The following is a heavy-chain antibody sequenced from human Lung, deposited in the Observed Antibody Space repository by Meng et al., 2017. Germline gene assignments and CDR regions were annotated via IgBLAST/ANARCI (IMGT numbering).Heavy chain of an antibody. CDR1: GFTFSSYW. Sequence: GESLKISCAASGFTFSSYWMHWGRRIPGKGLVWVSRIKTDGSTTHYADSVKGRFTISRDNAKNTVYLQMNSLRAEDTAIYYCARDGTYSNWGQGTRVTVAS. D-gene: IGHD6-13*01. J-gene: IGHJ4*02. V-gene: IGHV3-74*01. CDR3: ARDGTYSN. CDR2: IKTDGSTT.